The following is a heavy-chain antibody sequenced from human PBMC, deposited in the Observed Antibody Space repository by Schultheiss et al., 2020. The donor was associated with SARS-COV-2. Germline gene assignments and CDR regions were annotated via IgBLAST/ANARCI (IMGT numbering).Heavy chain of an antibody. J-gene: IGHJ4*02. CDR1: GFTFDDYA. CDR3: ARGSSSGDYFDY. Sequence: GGSLRLSCAASGFTFDDYAMHWVRQAPGKGLEWVSGISWNSGSIGYADSVKGRFTISRDNSKNSLYLQMNSLRAEDTAVYYCARGSSSGDYFDYWGQGTLVTVSS. CDR2: ISWNSGSI. D-gene: IGHD6-6*01. V-gene: IGHV3-9*01.